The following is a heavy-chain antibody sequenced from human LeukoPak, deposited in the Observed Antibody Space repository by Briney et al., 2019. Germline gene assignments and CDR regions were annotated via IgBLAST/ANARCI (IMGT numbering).Heavy chain of an antibody. V-gene: IGHV4-4*02. Sequence: SGTLSLTCAVSGGSFTSNTWWSWVRQPPGKGLEWIAEIYQSGSTNYNPSLKSRVTISLDKSKNQLSLEVKSVTAADTAVYYCARNGGNNWGNWFDPWGQGTLLTVSS. J-gene: IGHJ5*02. D-gene: IGHD1-1*01. CDR2: IYQSGST. CDR1: GGSFTSNTW. CDR3: ARNGGNNWGNWFDP.